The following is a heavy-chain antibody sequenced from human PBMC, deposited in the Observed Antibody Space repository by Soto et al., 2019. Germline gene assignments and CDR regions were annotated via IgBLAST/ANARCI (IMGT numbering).Heavy chain of an antibody. Sequence: QVQLQESGPGLVKPSQTLSLTCTVSGGSISSSGYYWSWIRQHPGKGLEWIGYIYDSGSTYYNPSLKSRVTISVDTSKNQFSLKLSSVTAADTAVYYCAREEGGGYDHRWFDPWGQGTLVTFSS. CDR1: GGSISSSGYY. J-gene: IGHJ5*02. D-gene: IGHD5-12*01. CDR2: IYDSGST. CDR3: AREEGGGYDHRWFDP. V-gene: IGHV4-31*03.